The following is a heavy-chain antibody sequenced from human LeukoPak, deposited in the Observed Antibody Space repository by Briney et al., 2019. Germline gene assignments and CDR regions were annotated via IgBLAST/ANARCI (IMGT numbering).Heavy chain of an antibody. J-gene: IGHJ4*02. CDR1: GGSFSGYY. CDR2: INHSGST. Sequence: PSETLSLTCAVYGGSFSGYYWSWIRQPPGKGLEWIGGINHSGSTNYNPSLKSRVTISVDTSKNQFSLKLSSVTAADTAVYYCARARVMVRGVIIRYYFDYWGQGTLVTVSS. CDR3: ARARVMVRGVIIRYYFDY. V-gene: IGHV4-34*01. D-gene: IGHD3-10*01.